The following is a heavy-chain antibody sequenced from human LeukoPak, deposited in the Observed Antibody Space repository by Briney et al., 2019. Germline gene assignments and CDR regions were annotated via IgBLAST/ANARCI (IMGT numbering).Heavy chain of an antibody. J-gene: IGHJ4*02. CDR3: ARLAWETNNY. D-gene: IGHD1-26*01. CDR2: IYYRGST. CDR1: GGSISSSSYY. V-gene: IGHV4-39*01. Sequence: SEPLSLTCTLSGGSISSSSYYWCWIRQPPGKGLEWIGSIYYRGSTYYNPSLKSRVTISVDTSKNQFSLKLSSVTAADTAVYYCARLAWETNNYWGQGTLVTVSS.